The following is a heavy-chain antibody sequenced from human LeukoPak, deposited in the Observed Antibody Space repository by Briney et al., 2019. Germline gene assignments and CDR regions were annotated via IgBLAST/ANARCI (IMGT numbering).Heavy chain of an antibody. V-gene: IGHV3-23*01. CDR2: ISGSGGST. CDR3: AKSRGSAGFYVWGSYSAY. Sequence: GGSLRLSCAASGFTFSSYTMNWVRQAPGKGLEWVSAISGSGGSTYYADSVKGRFTISRDNSKNTLYLQMNSLRAEDTAVYYCAKSRGSAGFYVWGSYSAYWGQGTLVTVSS. J-gene: IGHJ4*02. CDR1: GFTFSSYT. D-gene: IGHD3-16*01.